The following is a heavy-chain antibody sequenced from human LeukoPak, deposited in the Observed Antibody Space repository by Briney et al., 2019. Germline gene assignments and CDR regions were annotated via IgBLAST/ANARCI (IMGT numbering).Heavy chain of an antibody. CDR1: GSSFTNYW. V-gene: IGHV5-51*01. Sequence: GESLKISCKGSGSSFTNYWIAWVRQMPGEGRELMGVIYPGDSDTRYSPSFQGQVTFAADKSSSTAYLQWSRLRASDPAMYFCARHEGIYADDIWGQGTMVTVSS. J-gene: IGHJ3*02. CDR3: ARHEGIYADDI. CDR2: IYPGDSDT. D-gene: IGHD4-17*01.